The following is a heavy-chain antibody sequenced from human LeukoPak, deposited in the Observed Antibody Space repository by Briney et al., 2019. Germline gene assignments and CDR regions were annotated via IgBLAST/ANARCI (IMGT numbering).Heavy chain of an antibody. CDR3: ARELCSSTSCYTPGAFDI. CDR2: IKQDGSEK. Sequence: GGSLRLSCAASGFTFSSYWMSWVRQAPGKGLEWVANIKQDGSEKYYVDSVKGRFTISRDNAKNSLYLQMNSLRAEDTAVYYCARELCSSTSCYTPGAFDIWGQGTMVTVSS. V-gene: IGHV3-7*01. J-gene: IGHJ3*02. D-gene: IGHD2-2*02. CDR1: GFTFSSYW.